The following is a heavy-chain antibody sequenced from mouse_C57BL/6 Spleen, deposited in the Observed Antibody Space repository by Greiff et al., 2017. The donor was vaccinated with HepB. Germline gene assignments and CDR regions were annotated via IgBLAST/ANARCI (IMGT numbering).Heavy chain of an antibody. CDR1: GYTFTDYN. J-gene: IGHJ4*01. CDR3: AREGDGNYGDYAMDD. V-gene: IGHV1-22*01. Sequence: VQLQQSGPELVKPGASVKMSCKASGYTFTDYNMHWVKQSHGKSLEWIGYINPNNGGTSYNQKFKGKATLTVNKSSSTAYMELRSLTSEDSAVYDCAREGDGNYGDYAMDDWGQGTSVTVSS. CDR2: INPNNGGT. D-gene: IGHD2-1*01.